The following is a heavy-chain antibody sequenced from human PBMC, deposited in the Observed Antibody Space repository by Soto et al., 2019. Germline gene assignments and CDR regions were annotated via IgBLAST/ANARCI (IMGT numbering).Heavy chain of an antibody. V-gene: IGHV3-23*01. CDR3: AKHIGILTGTSDY. D-gene: IGHD4-17*01. CDR2: ISGSGDST. CDR1: GFTFSSYG. Sequence: EVQLLESGGGLVQPGGSLRLSCAASGFTFSSYGMSWVRQAPGKGLEWVSVISGSGDSTYYADSVKGRFTISRDNSKNTLYLQMNSLRAEDTAVYYFAKHIGILTGTSDYWGQGTLVTVSS. J-gene: IGHJ4*02.